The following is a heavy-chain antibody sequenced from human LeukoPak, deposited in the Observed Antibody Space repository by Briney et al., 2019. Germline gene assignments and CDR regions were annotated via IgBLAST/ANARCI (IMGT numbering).Heavy chain of an antibody. CDR2: IIPFFGTT. CDR3: ARETIPILASNHYFDN. V-gene: IGHV1-69*05. Sequence: GASVKVSCKSSGDMFSNFTISWVRQAPGQGLEWMGRIIPFFGTTNYAQKFQGRVSITTDGSTSTAYMELSSLTSEDTAVYYCARETIPILASNHYFDNWAREPWSPSPQ. CDR1: GDMFSNFT. D-gene: IGHD3-3*01. J-gene: IGHJ4*02.